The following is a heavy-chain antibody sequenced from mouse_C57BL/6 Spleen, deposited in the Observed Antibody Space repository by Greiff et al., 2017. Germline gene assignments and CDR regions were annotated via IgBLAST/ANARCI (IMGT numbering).Heavy chain of an antibody. CDR2: ISDGGSYT. D-gene: IGHD1-1*01. CDR3: AREGCSTPFAY. Sequence: EVKLVESGGGLVKPGGSLKLSCAASGFTFSSYAMSWVRQTPEKRLEWVATISDGGSYTYYPDNVKGRFTISRDNAKNNLYLQMSHLKSEDTAMYCCAREGCSTPFAYWGQGTLVTVSA. CDR1: GFTFSSYA. J-gene: IGHJ3*01. V-gene: IGHV5-4*01.